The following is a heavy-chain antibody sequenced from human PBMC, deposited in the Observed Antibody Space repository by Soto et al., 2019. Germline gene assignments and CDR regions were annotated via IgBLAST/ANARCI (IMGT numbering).Heavy chain of an antibody. CDR3: ASQMGVTGTDAHYYGMDV. D-gene: IGHD1-7*01. CDR2: IIPIFGTA. V-gene: IGHV1-69*12. J-gene: IGHJ6*02. Sequence: QVQLVQSGAEVKKPGSSVKVSCKASGGTFSSYAISWVRQAPGQGLEWMGGIIPIFGTANYAQKFQGRVTITADESTSTAYMELSSLRSEDTGVYYCASQMGVTGTDAHYYGMDVWGQGTTVTVSS. CDR1: GGTFSSYA.